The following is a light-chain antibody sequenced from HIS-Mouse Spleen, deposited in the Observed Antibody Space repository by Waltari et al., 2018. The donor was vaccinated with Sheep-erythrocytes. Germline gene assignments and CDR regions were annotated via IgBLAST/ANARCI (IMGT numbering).Light chain of an antibody. J-gene: IGLJ1*01. Sequence: QSALTQPRSVSGSPGQSVTIPCTGTSSDVGGYNYVSWYQQPPGKAPKLMIYEVSKRASGVPDRFSGSKSGNAASLTISGLQAEDEADYYCCSYAGSYNHVFATGTKVTVL. CDR2: EVS. CDR1: SSDVGGYNY. CDR3: CSYAGSYNHV. V-gene: IGLV2-11*01.